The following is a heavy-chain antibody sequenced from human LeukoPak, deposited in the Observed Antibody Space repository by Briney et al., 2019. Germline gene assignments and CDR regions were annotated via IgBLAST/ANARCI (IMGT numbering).Heavy chain of an antibody. V-gene: IGHV4-31*03. J-gene: IGHJ3*02. CDR2: IYYSGST. D-gene: IGHD6-13*01. Sequence: PSETLSLTCTVSGGSISSGGYYWSWIRQHPGKGLEWIGYIYYSGSTYYNPSLKSRVTISVDTSKNQFSLKLSSVTAADTAVYYCARDQGISGWYAFDIWGQGTMDTVSS. CDR3: ARDQGISGWYAFDI. CDR1: GGSISSGGYY.